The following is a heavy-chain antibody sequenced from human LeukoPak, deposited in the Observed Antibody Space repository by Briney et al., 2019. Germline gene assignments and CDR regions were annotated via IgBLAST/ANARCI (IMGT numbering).Heavy chain of an antibody. CDR3: ATGTVSSSWLGIFDF. Sequence: ASVKVSCKVSGYTLTEVSMHWVRQAPGKGLEWMGRFDPEDGETLSAQRFQGRLTMTEDTSADTAYMELSSLTSDDTALYYCATGTVSSSWLGIFDFWGQGTLVTVSS. CDR2: FDPEDGET. D-gene: IGHD6-13*01. J-gene: IGHJ4*02. V-gene: IGHV1-24*01. CDR1: GYTLTEVS.